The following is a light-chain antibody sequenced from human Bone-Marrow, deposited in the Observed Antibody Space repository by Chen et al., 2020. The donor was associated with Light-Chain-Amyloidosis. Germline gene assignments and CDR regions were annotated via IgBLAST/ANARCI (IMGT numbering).Light chain of an antibody. CDR1: DLPTKY. CDR2: RDT. CDR3: QSADSSGTYEVI. Sequence: SFELTQPPSVSVSPGQTARITCSGDDLPTKYAHWYQQKPGPAPVLVIHRDTKRPSGISERFSGSSSETTATLTISGVQAEDEADYHCQSADSSGTYEVIFGGGTKLTVL. J-gene: IGLJ2*01. V-gene: IGLV3-25*03.